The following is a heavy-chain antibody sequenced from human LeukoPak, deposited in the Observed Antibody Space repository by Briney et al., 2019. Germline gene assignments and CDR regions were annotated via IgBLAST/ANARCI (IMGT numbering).Heavy chain of an antibody. Sequence: PGGSLRLSCAASGFTFSSYAMHWVRQAPGKGLEWVAFIRYDGSNKYYADSVKGRFTISRDNSKNTLYLQMNSLRAEDTAVYYCAKDGVFYDILTGYYKSSDYYYMDVWGKGTTDTISS. V-gene: IGHV3-30*02. CDR3: AKDGVFYDILTGYYKSSDYYYMDV. CDR1: GFTFSSYA. CDR2: IRYDGSNK. D-gene: IGHD3-9*01. J-gene: IGHJ6*03.